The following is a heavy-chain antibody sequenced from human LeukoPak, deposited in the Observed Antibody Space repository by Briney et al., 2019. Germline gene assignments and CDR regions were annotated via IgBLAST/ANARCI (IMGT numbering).Heavy chain of an antibody. Sequence: SETLSLTCAVSGYSISSGYYWGWIRQPPGKGLEWIGSIYHSGSTYYNPSLKSRVTISVDTSKNQFSLKLSSVTAADTAVYYCARLYYDFWSGYSHYMDVWGKGTTVTVSS. CDR3: ARLYYDFWSGYSHYMDV. CDR1: GYSISSGYY. D-gene: IGHD3-3*01. CDR2: IYHSGST. V-gene: IGHV4-38-2*01. J-gene: IGHJ6*03.